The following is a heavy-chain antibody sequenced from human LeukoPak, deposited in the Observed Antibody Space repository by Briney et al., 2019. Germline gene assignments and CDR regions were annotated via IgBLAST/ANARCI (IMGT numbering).Heavy chain of an antibody. D-gene: IGHD1-26*01. Sequence: GGSLRLSCAASGFTFSSYAMSWVRQAAGKGLEWVSAISGSGGSTYYADSVKGRFTISRDNSKNTLYLQMNSLRAEDTAVYYCAKDRAGSGSYHDYWGQGTLVTVSS. CDR1: GFTFSSYA. CDR2: ISGSGGST. CDR3: AKDRAGSGSYHDY. J-gene: IGHJ4*02. V-gene: IGHV3-23*01.